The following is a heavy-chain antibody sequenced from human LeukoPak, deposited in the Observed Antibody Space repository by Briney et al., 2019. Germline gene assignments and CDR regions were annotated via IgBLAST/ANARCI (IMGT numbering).Heavy chain of an antibody. CDR2: ISGSGGST. Sequence: PGGSLRLSCAASGFTFSSYSMNWVRQAPGKGLEWVSAISGSGGSTYYADSVKGRFTISRDNSKNTLYLQMNSLRAEDTAVYYCAKVAIVVVPAAREFDYWGQGTLVTVSS. J-gene: IGHJ4*02. CDR3: AKVAIVVVPAAREFDY. V-gene: IGHV3-23*01. CDR1: GFTFSSYS. D-gene: IGHD2-2*01.